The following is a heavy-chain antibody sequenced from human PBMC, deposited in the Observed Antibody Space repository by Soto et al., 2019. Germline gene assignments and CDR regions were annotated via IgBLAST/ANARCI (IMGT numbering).Heavy chain of an antibody. Sequence: TSETLSLTCTFSGGSISSGGYYWSWVRQHPGKGLEWIGYIYYSGSTYYNPSLKSRVTISVDTSKNQFSLKLSSVTAADTAVYYCARDQDYYGSGISPWGQGTLVTVSS. CDR2: IYYSGST. D-gene: IGHD3-10*01. CDR3: ARDQDYYGSGISP. V-gene: IGHV4-31*03. J-gene: IGHJ5*02. CDR1: GGSISSGGYY.